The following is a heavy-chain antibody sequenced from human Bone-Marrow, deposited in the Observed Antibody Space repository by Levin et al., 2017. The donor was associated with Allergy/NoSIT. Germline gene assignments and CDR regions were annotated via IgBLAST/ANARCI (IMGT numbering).Heavy chain of an antibody. CDR2: IYSGGST. D-gene: IGHD3-10*01. CDR1: GFTVSSNY. CDR3: ARGWFGELLSH. V-gene: IGHV3-53*03. Sequence: GESLKISCAASGFTVSSNYMSWVRQAPGKGPEWVSVIYSGGSTYYADSVQGRFTISRDNSKNTLYLQMNSLRSEDTAVYYWARGWFGELLSHWGQGTLVTVSS. J-gene: IGHJ4*02.